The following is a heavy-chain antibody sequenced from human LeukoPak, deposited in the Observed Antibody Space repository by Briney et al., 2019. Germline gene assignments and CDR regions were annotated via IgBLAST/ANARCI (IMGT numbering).Heavy chain of an antibody. D-gene: IGHD5-18*01. CDR2: INHSGST. CDR1: GGSFSGYY. CDR3: ARGRAKYSYRNNWFDP. J-gene: IGHJ5*02. V-gene: IGHV4-34*01. Sequence: SETLSLTCAVYGGSFSGYYWSWIRQPPGKGLEWIGEINHSGSTNYNPSLKSRVTISVDTSKNQFSLKLSSVTAADTAVYYCARGRAKYSYRNNWFDPWGQGTLVTVSS.